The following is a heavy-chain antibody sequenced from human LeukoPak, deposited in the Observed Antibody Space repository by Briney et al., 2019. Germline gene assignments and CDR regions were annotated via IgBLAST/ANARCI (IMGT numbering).Heavy chain of an antibody. CDR2: ISSSSSYI. V-gene: IGHV3-21*01. CDR3: AREDFWSGYPLYYFDY. J-gene: IGHJ4*02. D-gene: IGHD3-3*01. Sequence: GSLRLSCAASGFTFSSYSMNWVRQAPGKGLEWVSSISSSSSYIYYADSVKGRFTISRDNAKNSLYLQMNSLRAEDTAVYYCAREDFWSGYPLYYFDYWGQGTLVTVSS. CDR1: GFTFSSYS.